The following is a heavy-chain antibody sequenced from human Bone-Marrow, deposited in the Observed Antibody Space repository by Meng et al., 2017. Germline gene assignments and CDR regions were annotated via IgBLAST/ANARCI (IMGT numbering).Heavy chain of an antibody. CDR3: ARGSIGVYFDY. J-gene: IGHJ4*02. D-gene: IGHD1-26*01. CDR2: INHSGST. V-gene: IGHV4-34*01. CDR1: GGSFSGYY. Sequence: SETLSLTCAVYGGSFSGYYWSWIRQPPGKGLEWIGEINHSGSTNYNPSLKSRVTISVDTSKNQFSLKLSSVTAADTVVYYCARGSIGVYFDYWGQGTLVTVSS.